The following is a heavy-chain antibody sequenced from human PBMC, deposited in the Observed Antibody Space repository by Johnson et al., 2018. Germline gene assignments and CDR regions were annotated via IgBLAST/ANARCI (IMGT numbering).Heavy chain of an antibody. J-gene: IGHJ6*02. CDR2: ISYDGSNK. D-gene: IGHD3-10*01. Sequence: VQLVESGGGVVQPGRSLRLSCAASGFTFSSNGMHWVRQAPGKGLEWVGVISYDGSNKYYADSVKGRFTISRDNSKNSLYLQMNSLRAEDTAVYYCAYFTRARGNSYYYGMDVWGQGTTVTVSS. CDR3: AYFTRARGNSYYYGMDV. V-gene: IGHV3-30*03. CDR1: GFTFSSNG.